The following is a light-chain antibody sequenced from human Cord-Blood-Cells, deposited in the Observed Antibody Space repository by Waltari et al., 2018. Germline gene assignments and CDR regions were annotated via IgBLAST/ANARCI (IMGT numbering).Light chain of an antibody. V-gene: IGLV1-47*01. Sequence: QSVLTQPPSASGTPGQRVTISCSGSSSHIGSNYVYWYQQLPGTAPKLLIYRNKQRPSGGPDRFSGSKSGPSAALAIGGLRSEDEADYYCAAWDDSLSGRVFGGGTKLTVL. J-gene: IGLJ3*02. CDR3: AAWDDSLSGRV. CDR1: SSHIGSNY. CDR2: RNK.